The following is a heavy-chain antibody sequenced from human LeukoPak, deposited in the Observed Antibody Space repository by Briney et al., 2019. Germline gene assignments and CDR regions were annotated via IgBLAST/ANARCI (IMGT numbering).Heavy chain of an antibody. Sequence: GGSLRLSCAASGFTVSSNFMNWVRQAPGKGLEWVSLITGGGDAYSADSVKGRFTISRDNSRNTVYLQMNSLRAEDTAVYYCARDVDGDGYSFFEYWGQGTLATVSS. CDR1: GFTVSSNF. CDR2: ITGGGDA. CDR3: ARDVDGDGYSFFEY. V-gene: IGHV3-53*01. D-gene: IGHD5-24*01. J-gene: IGHJ4*02.